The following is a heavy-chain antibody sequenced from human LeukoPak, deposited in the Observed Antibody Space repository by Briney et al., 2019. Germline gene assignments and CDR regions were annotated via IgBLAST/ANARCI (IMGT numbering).Heavy chain of an antibody. V-gene: IGHV4-34*01. CDR3: ARGQGYYGSVNWFDP. D-gene: IGHD3-10*01. CDR2: INHSGST. CDR1: GGSFSGYY. Sequence: SETLSLTCAVYGGSFSGYYWSWIRQPPGKGLEWIGEINHSGSTNYNPSLKGRVTISVDTSKNQFSLKLSSVTAADTAVYYCARGQGYYGSVNWFDPWGQGTLVTVSS. J-gene: IGHJ5*02.